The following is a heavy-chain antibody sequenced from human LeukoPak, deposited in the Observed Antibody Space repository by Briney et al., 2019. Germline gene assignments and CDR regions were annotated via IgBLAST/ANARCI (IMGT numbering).Heavy chain of an antibody. Sequence: GESLKISCKGSGYSFTTFWIGWVRQMPGKGLEWMGIIYPGDSETRYSPSFQGQVTISADKSISTAYLQWSSLKASDTAMYYCARQMDSYGRDYWGQGTLVTVSS. V-gene: IGHV5-51*01. CDR2: IYPGDSET. CDR3: ARQMDSYGRDY. D-gene: IGHD5-18*01. CDR1: GYSFTTFW. J-gene: IGHJ4*02.